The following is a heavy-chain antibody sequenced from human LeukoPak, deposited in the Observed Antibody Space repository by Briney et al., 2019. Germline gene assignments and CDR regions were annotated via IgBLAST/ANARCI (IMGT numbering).Heavy chain of an antibody. J-gene: IGHJ1*01. CDR3: ARGGVSSWFDYFQH. D-gene: IGHD6-13*01. CDR2: INPSSGGT. CDR1: GYTFTGYY. Sequence: GASVKVSCKASGYTFTGYYMHWVRQAPGQGLEWMGWINPSSGGTKFAQEFQGRVDMTRDTAISTGYMELSRLRSDDTAVYYCARGGVSSWFDYFQHWGQGTLVTVSS. V-gene: IGHV1-2*02.